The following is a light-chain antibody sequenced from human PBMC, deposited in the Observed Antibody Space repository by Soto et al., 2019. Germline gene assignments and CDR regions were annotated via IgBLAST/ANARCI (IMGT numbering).Light chain of an antibody. Sequence: DIQMTQSPSSLSASVGDRVTITCRASQSISSYLNWYQQKPGKAPKLLIYAASSLQSGVPSRFSGSGSGTEFSLTISSLQPEDFAPYYCQQSYSTPPTFGGGTKVEIK. V-gene: IGKV1-39*01. CDR2: AAS. J-gene: IGKJ4*01. CDR1: QSISSY. CDR3: QQSYSTPPT.